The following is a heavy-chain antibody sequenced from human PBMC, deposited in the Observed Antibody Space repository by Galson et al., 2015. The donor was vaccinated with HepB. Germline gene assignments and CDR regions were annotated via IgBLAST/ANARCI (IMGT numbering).Heavy chain of an antibody. V-gene: IGHV3-30*04. J-gene: IGHJ6*02. D-gene: IGHD4-17*01. CDR2: ISYDGSNK. Sequence: SLRLSCAASGFTFSSYAMHWVRQAPGKGLEWVAVISYDGSNKYYADSVKGRFTISRDNSKNTLYLQMNSLRAEDTAVYYCARERQDYGDYYGMDVWGQGTTVTVSS. CDR3: ARERQDYGDYYGMDV. CDR1: GFTFSSYA.